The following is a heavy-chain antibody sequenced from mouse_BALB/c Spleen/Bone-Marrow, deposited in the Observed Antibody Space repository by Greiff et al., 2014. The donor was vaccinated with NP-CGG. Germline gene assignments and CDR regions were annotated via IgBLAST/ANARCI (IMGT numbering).Heavy chain of an antibody. Sequence: VQLKESGPYPVKPSQSLSLTCTVTCYSITRGFGWDWVPQFSGKKIEWMGYIHCSGSTNYNPSLKSRISITRDTSKNQFFLQLNSVTTEDTATYYCAREARTTARFAYWGQGTLVTVSA. CDR2: IHCSGST. J-gene: IGHJ3*01. CDR3: AREARTTARFAY. V-gene: IGHV3-1*02. D-gene: IGHD1-2*01. CDR1: CYSITRGFG.